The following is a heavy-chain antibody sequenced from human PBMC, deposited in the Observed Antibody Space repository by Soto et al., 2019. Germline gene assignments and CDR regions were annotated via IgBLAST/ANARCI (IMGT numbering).Heavy chain of an antibody. V-gene: IGHV5-51*01. CDR1: GYSFTSYW. D-gene: IGHD6-13*01. CDR3: ARSEKLYQQDYYYGMDV. CDR2: IYPGDSDT. Sequence: PGESLKISCKGSGYSFTSYWIGWVRQMPGKGLEWMGIIYPGDSDTRYSPSFQGQVTISADKSISTAYLQWSSLKASDTAMYYCARSEKLYQQDYYYGMDVWGQGTTVTVSS. J-gene: IGHJ6*01.